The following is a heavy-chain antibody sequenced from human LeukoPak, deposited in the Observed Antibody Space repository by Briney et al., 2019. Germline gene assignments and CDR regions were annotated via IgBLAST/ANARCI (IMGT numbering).Heavy chain of an antibody. D-gene: IGHD3-22*01. Sequence: SETLFLTCTGSGGSMTTRNYYWGGIRQSPGKGLEWIGHKYYSGSTYYNPSLKGRVSISVDTTIYQFSLSFSSVTAADTAVYYCARDGRGYHPFDYWGQETLVTVSS. V-gene: IGHV4-39*07. J-gene: IGHJ4*02. CDR2: KYYSGST. CDR1: GGSMTTRNYY. CDR3: ARDGRGYHPFDY.